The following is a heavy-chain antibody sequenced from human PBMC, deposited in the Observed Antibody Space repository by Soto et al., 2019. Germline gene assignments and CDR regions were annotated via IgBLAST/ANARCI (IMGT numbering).Heavy chain of an antibody. J-gene: IGHJ4*02. D-gene: IGHD2-15*01. CDR2: IWYDGSNK. CDR1: GFTFSSYG. CDR3: AREGEYCSGGSCYRGSPDY. Sequence: GGSLRLSCAASGFTFSSYGMHWVRQAPGKGLEWVAVIWYDGSNKYYADSVKGRFTSSRDNSKNTLHLQMNSLRAEDKAVYYCAREGEYCSGGSCYRGSPDYWGQGTLVTVSS. V-gene: IGHV3-33*01.